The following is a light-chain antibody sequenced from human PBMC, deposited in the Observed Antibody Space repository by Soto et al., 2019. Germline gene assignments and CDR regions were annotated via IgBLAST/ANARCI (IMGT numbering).Light chain of an antibody. CDR2: EVS. J-gene: IGLJ2*01. CDR1: SSDIGKYNY. V-gene: IGLV2-14*01. CDR3: SSYTGSNINTVV. Sequence: QSVLTQPASVSGSPGQSITISCTGTSSDIGKYNYVSWFQQHPAKAPKLIIFEVSTRPSGVSNRFSGSKSGNMASLTISGLQAEDEADYYCSSYTGSNINTVVFGGGTKLTVL.